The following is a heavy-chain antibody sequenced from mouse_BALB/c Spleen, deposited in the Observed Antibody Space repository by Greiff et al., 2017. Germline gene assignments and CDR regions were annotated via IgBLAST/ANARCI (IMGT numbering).Heavy chain of an antibody. Sequence: EVKVVESGGGLVKPGGSLKLSCAASGFTFSSYSMSWVRQTPEKRLEWVATICSGGSYTYYPDSVKGRFTISRDNAKNTLYLQMSSLKSEDTAMYNCTKDRASYRYDGARIAYWGQGTMVTVSA. D-gene: IGHD2-14*01. CDR1: GFTFSSYS. CDR3: TKDRASYRYDGARIAY. CDR2: ICSGGSYT. J-gene: IGHJ3*01. V-gene: IGHV5-6-4*01.